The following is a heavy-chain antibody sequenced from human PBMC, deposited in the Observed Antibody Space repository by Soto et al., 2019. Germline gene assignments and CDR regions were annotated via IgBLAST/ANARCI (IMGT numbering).Heavy chain of an antibody. CDR3: TTDVTGSYGGDY. CDR2: IKGKVDGGAT. CDR1: GLTFSGAW. Sequence: EVQLVQSGGNLVNPGGSLTLSCATSGLTFSGAWLSWVRQAPGKGLEWVGRIKGKVDGGATDYAAPVKGRFVISRDYSKETLYLQINSLKTEATAVYFCTTDVTGSYGGDYWGQGTPVTVSS. D-gene: IGHD3-10*01. J-gene: IGHJ4*02. V-gene: IGHV3-15*01.